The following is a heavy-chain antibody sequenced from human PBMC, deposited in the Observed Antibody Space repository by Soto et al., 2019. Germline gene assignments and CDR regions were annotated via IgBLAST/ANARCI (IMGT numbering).Heavy chain of an antibody. V-gene: IGHV4-61*01. CDR2: IYYSGST. CDR1: GGSVSSGSYY. D-gene: IGHD2-2*01. Sequence: KSSETLSLTCTVSGGSVSSGSYYWSWIRQPPGKGLEWIGYIYYSGSTNYNPSLKSRVTISVDTSKNQFSLKLSSVTAADTAVYYCARSGVYCSSTSCYYYYGMDVWGQGTTVTVSS. CDR3: ARSGVYCSSTSCYYYYGMDV. J-gene: IGHJ6*02.